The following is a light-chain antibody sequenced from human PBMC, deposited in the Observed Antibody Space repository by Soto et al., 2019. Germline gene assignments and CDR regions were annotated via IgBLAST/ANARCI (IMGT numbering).Light chain of an antibody. CDR2: AAS. J-gene: IGKJ2*01. CDR1: RSLSSSY. Sequence: EIVLTQSPGTLSLSPGERATLSCRASRSLSSSYVVWYQQKPGQAPRLLISAASRRATGIPDRFSGSGSATEYTLTLSRLEPEDFAVYYCQQQGTFGQGTKLEIK. CDR3: QQQGT. V-gene: IGKV3-20*01.